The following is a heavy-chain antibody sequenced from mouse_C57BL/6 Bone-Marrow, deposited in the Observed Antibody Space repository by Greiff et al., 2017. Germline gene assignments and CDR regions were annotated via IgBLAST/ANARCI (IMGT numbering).Heavy chain of an antibody. Sequence: VQLQESGAELARPGASVKLSCKASGYTFTSYGISWVKQRTGQGLEWIGEIYPRSGNTYYNEKFKGKATLTADKSSSTAYMELRSLTSEDSAVYFCARWGYGSRVDYWGQGTSVTVSS. J-gene: IGHJ4*01. CDR2: IYPRSGNT. CDR1: GYTFTSYG. CDR3: ARWGYGSRVDY. D-gene: IGHD1-1*01. V-gene: IGHV1-81*01.